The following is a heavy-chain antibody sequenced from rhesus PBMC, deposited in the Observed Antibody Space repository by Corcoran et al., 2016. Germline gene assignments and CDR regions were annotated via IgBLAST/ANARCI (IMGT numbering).Heavy chain of an antibody. D-gene: IGHD3-16*01. Sequence: QLQLQESGPGLVKPSETLSLTCAVSGYSISSGYGWSWIRQPPGKGLEWIGYIPYSGSTSYHPSLKSRVPISRDTSKNQFSLKLSSLTAADTAVYYCARDGDYYSGRPLGALDSWGQGVVVTVSS. CDR1: GYSISSGYG. V-gene: IGHV4-122*02. J-gene: IGHJ6*01. CDR3: ARDGDYYSGRPLGALDS. CDR2: IPYSGST.